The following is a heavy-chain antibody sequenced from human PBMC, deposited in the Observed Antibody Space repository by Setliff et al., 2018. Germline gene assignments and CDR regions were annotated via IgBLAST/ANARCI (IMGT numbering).Heavy chain of an antibody. D-gene: IGHD3-3*02. Sequence: ASVKVSCKASGYTFTGYYMHWVRQAPGQGLEWMGWINPNSGGTNYAQKFQGWVTMTRDTSISTAYMELSRLRSDDTAVYYCARGRELSISHFDYWGQGTLVTVSS. CDR3: ARGRELSISHFDY. CDR1: GYTFTGYY. V-gene: IGHV1-2*04. J-gene: IGHJ4*02. CDR2: INPNSGGT.